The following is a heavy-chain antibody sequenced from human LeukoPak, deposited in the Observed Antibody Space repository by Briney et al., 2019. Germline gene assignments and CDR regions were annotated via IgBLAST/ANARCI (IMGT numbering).Heavy chain of an antibody. D-gene: IGHD3-16*01. CDR1: GGSISSGSYY. CDR3: ARQVGYLGLRTGVYFDY. CDR2: IYTSGST. J-gene: IGHJ4*02. Sequence: SETLSLTCTVSGGSISSGSYYWSWIRQPAGKGLEWIGRIYTSGSTNYNPSLKSRVTISVDTSKNQFSLKLSSVAAADTAVYYCARQVGYLGLRTGVYFDYWGRGTLVTVSS. V-gene: IGHV4-61*02.